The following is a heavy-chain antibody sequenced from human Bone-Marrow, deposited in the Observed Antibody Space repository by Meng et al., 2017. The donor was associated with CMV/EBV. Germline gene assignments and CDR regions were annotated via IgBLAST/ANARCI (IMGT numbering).Heavy chain of an antibody. D-gene: IGHD3-10*01. V-gene: IGHV4-61*01. J-gene: IGHJ5*02. CDR3: ARAWFGNNWFDP. Sequence: GYLRSGTYYASWTGHPKGKVLEWIGYIYYSGSTNYNPSLKSRVTISVDTSKNQFSLKMSSVTAADTAVYYCARAWFGNNWFDPWGQGTLVTVSS. CDR1: GYLRSGTYY. CDR2: IYYSGST.